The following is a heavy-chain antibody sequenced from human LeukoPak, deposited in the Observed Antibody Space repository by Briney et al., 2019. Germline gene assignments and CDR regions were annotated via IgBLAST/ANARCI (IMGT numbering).Heavy chain of an antibody. CDR2: IWYDGSNK. J-gene: IGHJ4*02. CDR3: ARVAVLRFLEWYDY. Sequence: PGRSLRLSCAASGFTFSSYGMHWVRQAPGKGLEWVAVIWYDGSNKYYADSVKGRFTISRDNPKNTLYLQMNSLRAEDTAVYYCARVAVLRFLEWYDYWGQGTLVAVSS. D-gene: IGHD3-3*01. CDR1: GFTFSSYG. V-gene: IGHV3-33*01.